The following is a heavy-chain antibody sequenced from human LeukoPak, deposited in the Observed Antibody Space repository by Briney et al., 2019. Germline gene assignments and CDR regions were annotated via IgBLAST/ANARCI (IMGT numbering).Heavy chain of an antibody. CDR3: ARGQYYSGSGSLNWFDP. CDR1: GGSISSGSYY. Sequence: PSETLSLTCIVSGGSISSGSYYWSWIRQPAGKGLEWIGRVYTSGSTSYNPSLKSRLTISIDTSKNLFSLKMTSVTAADTAVYYCARGQYYSGSGSLNWFDPWGRGTLVTVSS. CDR2: VYTSGST. J-gene: IGHJ5*02. V-gene: IGHV4-61*02. D-gene: IGHD3-10*01.